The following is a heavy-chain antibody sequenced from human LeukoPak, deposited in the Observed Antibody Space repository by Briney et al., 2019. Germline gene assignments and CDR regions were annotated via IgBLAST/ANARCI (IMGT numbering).Heavy chain of an antibody. CDR1: GFTFSMYS. J-gene: IGHJ4*02. CDR3: ARVDTVMAYYFDL. D-gene: IGHD5-18*01. V-gene: IGHV3-53*04. CDR2: IYSGGTT. Sequence: PGGSLRLSCAASGFTFSMYSMNWVRQAPGKRLEWVSTIYSGGTTYYADSVMGRFTISRHNSRNTLYLQMNSLRAEDTAVYYCARVDTVMAYYFDLWGQGTLVTVSS.